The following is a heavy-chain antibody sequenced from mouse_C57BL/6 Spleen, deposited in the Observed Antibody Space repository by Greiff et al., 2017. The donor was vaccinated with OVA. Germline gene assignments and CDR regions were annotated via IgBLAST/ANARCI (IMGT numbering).Heavy chain of an antibody. CDR1: GYSITSGYY. CDR3: ARGGYGSSSWYFDV. V-gene: IGHV3-6*01. J-gene: IGHJ1*03. Sequence: DVQLQESGPGLVKPSQSLSLTCSVTGYSITSGYYWNWIRQFPGNKLEWMGYISYDGSNNYNPSLKNRISITRDTSKNQFFLKLNSVTTEDTATYYCARGGYGSSSWYFDVWGTGTTVTVSS. CDR2: ISYDGSN. D-gene: IGHD1-1*01.